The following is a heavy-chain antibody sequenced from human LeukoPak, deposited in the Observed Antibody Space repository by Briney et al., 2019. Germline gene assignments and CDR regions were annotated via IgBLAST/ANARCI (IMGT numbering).Heavy chain of an antibody. J-gene: IGHJ4*02. CDR1: GFTFSSYA. V-gene: IGHV3-30*01. Sequence: PGRSLRLSCAASGFTFSSYAMHWVRQAPGKGLEWVAVISYDGSNKYYADSVKGRFTISKDNSKNTLYLQMNSLRAEDTAVYYCARDPDSVYDYVWGSQPFDYWGQGTLVTVSS. D-gene: IGHD3-16*01. CDR3: ARDPDSVYDYVWGSQPFDY. CDR2: ISYDGSNK.